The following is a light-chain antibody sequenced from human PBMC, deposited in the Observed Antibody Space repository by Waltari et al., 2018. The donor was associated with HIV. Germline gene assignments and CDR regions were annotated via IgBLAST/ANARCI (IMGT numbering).Light chain of an antibody. V-gene: IGKV3-20*01. Sequence: EIVLTQSPGTLSLSPGGRATLSCRASQSVSSRSLAWYQQKHGQAPRLLIYGAASRATGIPDRFSGSRSGTDFTLSITRLEPEDFAVYYCQQYGSSPFTFGPGTKVDIK. CDR2: GAA. CDR1: QSVSSRS. CDR3: QQYGSSPFT. J-gene: IGKJ3*01.